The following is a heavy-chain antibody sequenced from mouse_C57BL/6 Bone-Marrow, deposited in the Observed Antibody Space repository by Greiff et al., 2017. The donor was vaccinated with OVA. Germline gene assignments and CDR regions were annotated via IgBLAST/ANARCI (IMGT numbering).Heavy chain of an antibody. V-gene: IGHV5-4*03. CDR1: GFTFSSYA. CDR2: ISDGGSYT. CDR3: ARNWDSYYFDY. D-gene: IGHD4-1*01. Sequence: EVKLVESGGGLVKPGGSLKLSCAASGFTFSSYAMSWVRQTPEKRLEWVATISDGGSYTYYPDNVKGRFTISRDNAKNNLYLQMSHLKSEDTAMYYCARNWDSYYFDYWGQGTTRTVSS. J-gene: IGHJ2*01.